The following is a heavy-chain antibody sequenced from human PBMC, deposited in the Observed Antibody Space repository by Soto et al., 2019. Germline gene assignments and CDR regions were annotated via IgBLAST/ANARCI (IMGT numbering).Heavy chain of an antibody. CDR2: IYYSGST. CDR3: ARFGYSTNICIDY. D-gene: IGHD3-22*01. J-gene: IGHJ4*02. CDR1: GGSISRGGYY. V-gene: IGHV4-31*03. Sequence: QVQLQESGPGLVKPSQTLSLTCTVSGGSISRGGYYCSWLRQHPGKGLEWFGYIYYSGSTYYNPSLKSRVTISVDTSKNPFSLKRSSVTAADTAVYYCARFGYSTNICIDYWGQGTLVTVSA.